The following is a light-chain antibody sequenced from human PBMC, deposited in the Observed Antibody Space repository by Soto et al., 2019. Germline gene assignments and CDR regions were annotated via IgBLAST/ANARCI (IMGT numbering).Light chain of an antibody. V-gene: IGKV3-11*01. Sequence: EFVLTQSPATLCLSPGGRATVPCRSSQSVSSYLAWYQQKPGQAPRLLIYDASNRATGIPARFSGTGSGTDFTLTINNLEPEDFAVYYCQVRTNWSIAFGRGTRLEIK. CDR2: DAS. CDR3: QVRTNWSIA. CDR1: QSVSSY. J-gene: IGKJ5*01.